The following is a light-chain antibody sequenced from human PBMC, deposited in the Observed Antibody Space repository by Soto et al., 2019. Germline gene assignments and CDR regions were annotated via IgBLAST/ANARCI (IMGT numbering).Light chain of an antibody. V-gene: IGKV3-15*01. CDR3: QQYKNWPPLT. Sequence: EIVMTQSPATLSVSPGETATLSCRASQSVSSNLAWYQQKPGQAPSLLIYGASTRATDIPPRFSGSGSGTEFNLTITSLQSEDFAVYYGQQYKNWPPLTFGGGTKVEIK. J-gene: IGKJ4*01. CDR2: GAS. CDR1: QSVSSN.